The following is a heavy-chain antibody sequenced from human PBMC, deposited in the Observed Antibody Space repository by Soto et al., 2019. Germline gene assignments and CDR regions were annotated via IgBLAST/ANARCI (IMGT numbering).Heavy chain of an antibody. CDR3: AIGHWLGC. CDR1: GFTFSDYF. Sequence: EVQLVDSGGALVQPGESLRLSCAASGFTFSDYFMTWVRQAPGKGLEWVATIKQDGNERYYVDSVKGRFTISRDNAKNSLYLQMNARRAEDTAVYYCAIGHWLGCWGPGTLVTVSS. CDR2: IKQDGNER. J-gene: IGHJ4*02. D-gene: IGHD6-19*01. V-gene: IGHV3-7*01.